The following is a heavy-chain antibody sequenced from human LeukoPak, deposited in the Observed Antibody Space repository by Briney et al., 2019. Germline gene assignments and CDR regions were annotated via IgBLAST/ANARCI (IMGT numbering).Heavy chain of an antibody. V-gene: IGHV4-59*08. CDR3: ARQRFLEWYFDY. Sequence: TSETLSLTCTVSGGSISSSYWSWIRQPPGKGLEWIGYIYYSGSTNQNPSLKSRVTISVDTSKNLFSLKLSSVTAADTAVYYCARQRFLEWYFDYWGQGTLVTVSS. CDR1: GGSISSSY. J-gene: IGHJ4*02. CDR2: IYYSGST. D-gene: IGHD3-3*01.